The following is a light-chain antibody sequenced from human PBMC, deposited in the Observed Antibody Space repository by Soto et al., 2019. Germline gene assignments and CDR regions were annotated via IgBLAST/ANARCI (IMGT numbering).Light chain of an antibody. Sequence: DIVMTQSPDSLAVSLGERATMNCKCSRSVLYKSNNKNHLAWYQQKPGQPPQLIIYWASTRESGVPERFSGSGSGTDFALTISSLQVEDVAVYYCQQYYSTPPTFGGGTKVDIK. V-gene: IGKV4-1*01. CDR1: RSVLYKSNNKNH. CDR3: QQYYSTPPT. J-gene: IGKJ4*01. CDR2: WAS.